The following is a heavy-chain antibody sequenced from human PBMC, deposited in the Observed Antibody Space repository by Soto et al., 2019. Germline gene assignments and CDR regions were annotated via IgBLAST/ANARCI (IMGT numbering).Heavy chain of an antibody. CDR2: IIPFLGVA. CDR1: GGTLNSYT. D-gene: IGHD6-13*01. CDR3: ARSSVAAAGTLGN. V-gene: IGHV1-69*02. Sequence: SVKVSCKASGGTLNSYTINWVRQAPGHGPEWLGRIIPFLGVANYAQTFQGRVTITADKSTSTVYMDLTSLRSEDTAVYYCARSSVAAAGTLGNWGPGTLVTVSS. J-gene: IGHJ4*02.